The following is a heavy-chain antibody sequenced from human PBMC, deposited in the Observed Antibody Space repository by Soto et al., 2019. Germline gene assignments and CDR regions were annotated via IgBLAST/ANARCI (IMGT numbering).Heavy chain of an antibody. CDR3: AKGFAYDSSGSPFDY. D-gene: IGHD3-22*01. CDR2: ISGSGGST. J-gene: IGHJ4*02. CDR1: GFTFSSYA. Sequence: GGSLRLSCAASGFTFSSYAMSWVRQAPGKGLEWVSAISGSGGSTYYADSVKGRFTISRDNSKNTLYLQMNSLRAEDTAVYYCAKGFAYDSSGSPFDYWGQGTLVTVSS. V-gene: IGHV3-23*01.